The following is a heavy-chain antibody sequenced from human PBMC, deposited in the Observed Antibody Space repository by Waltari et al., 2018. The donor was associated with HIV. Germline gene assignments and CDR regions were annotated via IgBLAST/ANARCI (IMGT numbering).Heavy chain of an antibody. D-gene: IGHD2-15*01. V-gene: IGHV3-30*02. J-gene: IGHJ6*02. CDR2: IRYDGNTK. CDR1: GFSFSISG. Sequence: QGQLVESGGGVVQPGGSLRLSCAASGFSFSISGMHWVRQAPGKGLEWVTFIRYDGNTKYYADSVKGRFTISRDNSKNTLYLQMSSLRAEDTAVYYCAKELRSGYSYYYYGMDVWDQGTTVTVSS. CDR3: AKELRSGYSYYYYGMDV.